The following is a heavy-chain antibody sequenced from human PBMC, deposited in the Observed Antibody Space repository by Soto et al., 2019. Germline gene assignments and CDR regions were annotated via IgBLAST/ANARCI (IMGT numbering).Heavy chain of an antibody. CDR2: IYNSGRT. CDR3: ARLRVDFWSGYLVLFDY. V-gene: IGHV4-59*01. Sequence: QVQLQESGPGLVKPSETLSLTCTVSGGSISSYYWNWIRQTPGKGLAWVGYIYNSGRTHYSPSLRGRFTISGDPSRIQFSLKLTSVTAADTAVYYCARLRVDFWSGYLVLFDYWGQGTLVTVSS. CDR1: GGSISSYY. D-gene: IGHD3-3*01. J-gene: IGHJ4*02.